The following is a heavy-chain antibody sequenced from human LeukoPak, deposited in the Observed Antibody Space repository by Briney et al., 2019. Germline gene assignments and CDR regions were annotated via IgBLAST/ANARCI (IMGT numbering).Heavy chain of an antibody. D-gene: IGHD4-17*01. CDR1: GYSFTSYW. V-gene: IGHV5-51*01. CDR2: IYPVVSDT. CDR3: ASHVMTTVTIGVGY. Sequence: LGESLKISCKGSGYSFTSYWIGWVRQMHGKGLKWMGLIYPVVSDTRNSPSFQRQVTISADKTISTAYLQWSSLKASNTAMYNCASHVMTTVTIGVGYWGQGTLVTVSS. J-gene: IGHJ4*01.